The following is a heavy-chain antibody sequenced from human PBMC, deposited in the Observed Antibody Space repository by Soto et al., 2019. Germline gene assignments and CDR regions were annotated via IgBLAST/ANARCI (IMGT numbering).Heavy chain of an antibody. CDR3: ARGTHDYYDISCYDQPQDFFDY. V-gene: IGHV1-69*13. CDR2: IIPIFGTA. J-gene: IGHJ4*02. CDR1: GGTFSSYA. Sequence: SVKVSCKASGGTFSSYAISWVRQAPGQGLEWMGGIIPIFGTANYAQKFQGRVTITADEATSTAYMELSSLRSEDTAVYYCARGTHDYYDISCYDQPQDFFDYSAQGTLV. D-gene: IGHD3-22*01.